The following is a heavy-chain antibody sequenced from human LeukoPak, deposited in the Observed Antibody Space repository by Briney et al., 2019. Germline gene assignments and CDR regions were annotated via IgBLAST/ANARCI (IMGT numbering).Heavy chain of an antibody. V-gene: IGHV3-21*01. D-gene: IGHD5-12*01. CDR3: ARVGWLRGGGGDY. J-gene: IGHJ4*02. Sequence: GGSLRLSCAASGFTFSSYSMNWVRQAPGKGLEWVSSISSSSSYIYYADSVKGRFTISGDNAKNSLYLQMNSLRAEDTAVYYCARVGWLRGGGGDYWGQGTLVTVSS. CDR2: ISSSSSYI. CDR1: GFTFSSYS.